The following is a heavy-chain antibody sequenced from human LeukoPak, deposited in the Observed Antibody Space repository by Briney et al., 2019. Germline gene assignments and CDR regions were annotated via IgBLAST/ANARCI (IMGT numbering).Heavy chain of an antibody. J-gene: IGHJ4*02. V-gene: IGHV4-34*01. Sequence: SETLSLTCAVYGGSFSGYYWSWIRQPPGKGLEWIGEINHSGSTNYNPSLKSRVTISVDTSKNQFSLKLSSVTAADTAVYYCAKDSQHTSGWNECDSWGQGTLVTVSS. CDR3: AKDSQHTSGWNECDS. CDR2: INHSGST. CDR1: GGSFSGYY. D-gene: IGHD6-19*01.